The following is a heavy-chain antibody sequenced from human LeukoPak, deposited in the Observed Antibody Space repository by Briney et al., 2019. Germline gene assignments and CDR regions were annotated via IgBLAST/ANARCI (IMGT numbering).Heavy chain of an antibody. CDR2: ISSSSSYI. CDR1: GFTFSSYS. V-gene: IGHV3-21*05. Sequence: GGSLRLSCAASGFTFSSYSMNWVRQAPGKGLEWVSYISSSSSYIYYADSVKGRFTISRDNAKNSLYLQMNSLRAEDTAVYYCAKVPGSWFFDYWGQGTLVTVSS. J-gene: IGHJ4*02. D-gene: IGHD3-10*01. CDR3: AKVPGSWFFDY.